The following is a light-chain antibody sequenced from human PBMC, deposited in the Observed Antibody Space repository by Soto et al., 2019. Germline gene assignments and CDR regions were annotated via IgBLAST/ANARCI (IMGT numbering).Light chain of an antibody. Sequence: QSALTQPPSASGSTGQSVTISCTGTSSDVGGYKFVSWYQQHPGKAPKLLIYEVTQRPSGVPDRFSGSKSGNTASLTVSGLQAEDDADYYCSSYAGSNMGVFGTGTKLTVL. V-gene: IGLV2-8*01. CDR3: SSYAGSNMGV. CDR1: SSDVGGYKF. J-gene: IGLJ1*01. CDR2: EVT.